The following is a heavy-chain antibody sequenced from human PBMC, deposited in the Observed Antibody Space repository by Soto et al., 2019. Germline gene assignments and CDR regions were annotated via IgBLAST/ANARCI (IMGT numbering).Heavy chain of an antibody. V-gene: IGHV4-34*01. D-gene: IGHD6-19*01. Sequence: QVQLQQWGAGLLKPSETLSLTCAVYGGSFSGYYWSWIRQPPGKGLEWIGEINHSGSTNYNPSLKSRVTIAVDTSKNQFSLKLSSVTAADTAVYYCAGLHREPGIAVAGTADYWGQGTLVTVSS. CDR1: GGSFSGYY. CDR2: INHSGST. CDR3: AGLHREPGIAVAGTADY. J-gene: IGHJ4*02.